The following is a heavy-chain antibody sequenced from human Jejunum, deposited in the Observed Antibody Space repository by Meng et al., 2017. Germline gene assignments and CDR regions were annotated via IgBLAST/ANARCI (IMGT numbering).Heavy chain of an antibody. Sequence: GSLRLSCTVSGASTTSYYWSWIRQPPGNGLEWIGYVFHSGTTNYNPSLKSRVTISLDTSKNQFSLQLSSVTAADTAVYYCARYNNGNYILDNWGQGTQVTVSS. D-gene: IGHD1-26*01. CDR1: GASTTSYY. V-gene: IGHV4-59*01. CDR2: VFHSGTT. CDR3: ARYNNGNYILDN. J-gene: IGHJ4*02.